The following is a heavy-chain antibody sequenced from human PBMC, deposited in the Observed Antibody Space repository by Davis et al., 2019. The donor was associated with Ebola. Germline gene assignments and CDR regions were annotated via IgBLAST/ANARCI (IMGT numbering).Heavy chain of an antibody. CDR1: EYSFSDSW. Sequence: GESLKISCRGSEYSFSDSWIAWMRQMPGKGLEWVGIIFPRDSDTRYSPSFQGQVIISADKSISTVYLQWRSLKTSDTAIYYCARHGDYGDYVPHDWFDPWGQGTLVTVSS. D-gene: IGHD4-17*01. CDR2: IFPRDSDT. V-gene: IGHV5-51*01. J-gene: IGHJ5*02. CDR3: ARHGDYGDYVPHDWFDP.